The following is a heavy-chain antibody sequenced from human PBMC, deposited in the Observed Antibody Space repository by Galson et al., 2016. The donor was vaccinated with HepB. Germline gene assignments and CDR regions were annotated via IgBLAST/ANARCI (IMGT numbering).Heavy chain of an antibody. CDR1: GFTFSSYS. CDR2: ISSSSNYI. Sequence: SLRLSCAASGFTFSSYSMNWVRQAPGKGLEWVSFISSSSNYIYYADSVKGRFTISRDNAKKSLYLQMNSLRAEDTAVYYCARVHYSGRHFILDYLGQGTLVTVSS. CDR3: ARVHYSGRHFILDY. J-gene: IGHJ4*02. V-gene: IGHV3-21*01. D-gene: IGHD1-26*01.